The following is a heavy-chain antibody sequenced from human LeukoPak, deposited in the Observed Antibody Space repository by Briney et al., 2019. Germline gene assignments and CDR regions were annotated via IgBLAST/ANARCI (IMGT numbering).Heavy chain of an antibody. Sequence: SETLSLTCAVYGGSFSGYYWSWIRQPPGKGLEWIEEINHSGSTNYNPSLKSRVTISVDTSKNQFSLKLSSVTAADTAVYYCAGWMVTKYYFDYWGQGTLVTVSS. CDR2: INHSGST. CDR3: AGWMVTKYYFDY. V-gene: IGHV4-34*01. D-gene: IGHD5-18*01. CDR1: GGSFSGYY. J-gene: IGHJ4*02.